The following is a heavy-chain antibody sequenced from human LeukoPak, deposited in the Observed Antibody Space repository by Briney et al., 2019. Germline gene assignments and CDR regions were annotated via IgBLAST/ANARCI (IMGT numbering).Heavy chain of an antibody. CDR3: ARDLRKQGFWS. V-gene: IGHV3-66*01. D-gene: IGHD3-3*01. CDR1: GFNVSTNY. Sequence: GGYLRLSCAASGFNVSTNYMSWVRQAPGRGLEWVSTIYSGERTDYADSVKDRFTISRDKTMNTLYLQMSSLRVEDTAVYYCARDLRKQGFWSWGQGTLVTVSS. J-gene: IGHJ4*02. CDR2: IYSGERT.